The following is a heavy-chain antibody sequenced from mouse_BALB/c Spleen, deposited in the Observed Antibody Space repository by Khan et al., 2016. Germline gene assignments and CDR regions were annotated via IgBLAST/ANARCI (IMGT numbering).Heavy chain of an antibody. CDR1: GYTFTNYG. Sequence: QIQLVQSGPELKMPGETVKISCKATGYTFTNYGMNWVKQAPGKGLKWMGGINTYSGESTYADDFKGRIAVALETSANTAYFPLTNLTTEDPATYFCAVYRYCYGSSWYFDVWGAGTTVTVSS. D-gene: IGHD1-1*01. CDR3: AVYRYCYGSSWYFDV. V-gene: IGHV9-3-1*01. J-gene: IGHJ1*01. CDR2: INTYSGES.